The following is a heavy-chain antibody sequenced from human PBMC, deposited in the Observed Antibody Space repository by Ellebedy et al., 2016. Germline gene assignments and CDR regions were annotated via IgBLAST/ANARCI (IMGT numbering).Heavy chain of an antibody. CDR3: ARSTIAAAGSAFSY. CDR2: IYPGDSDV. J-gene: IGHJ4*02. D-gene: IGHD6-13*01. CDR1: GYSFTSYW. Sequence: GGSLRLSCKASGYSFTSYWIGWVRQIPGKGLEWMGVIYPGDSDVRYSPSFQGQVTISADESTITAFLQWSSLKASDSAMYYCARSTIAAAGSAFSYWGRGTLVTVSS. V-gene: IGHV5-51*01.